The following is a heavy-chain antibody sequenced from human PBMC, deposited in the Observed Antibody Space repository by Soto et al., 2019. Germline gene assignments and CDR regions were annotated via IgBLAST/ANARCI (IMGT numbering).Heavy chain of an antibody. Sequence: ASETLSLTCAVSGGSISSGGYSWSWIRQPPGKGLEWIGYIYHSGSTYYNPSLKSRVTISVDRSKNQFSLKLSSVTAADTAVYYCARVLESLDWFDPWGQGTLVTVSS. V-gene: IGHV4-30-2*01. J-gene: IGHJ5*02. CDR1: GGSISSGGYS. CDR3: ARVLESLDWFDP. CDR2: IYHSGST. D-gene: IGHD3-3*01.